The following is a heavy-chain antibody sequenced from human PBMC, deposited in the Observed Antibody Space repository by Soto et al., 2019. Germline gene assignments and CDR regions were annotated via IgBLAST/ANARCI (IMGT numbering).Heavy chain of an antibody. CDR2: FDPEDGET. J-gene: IGHJ4*02. V-gene: IGHV1-24*01. D-gene: IGHD3-22*01. CDR3: ATLEPDYDSSGYYYV. Sequence: GASVKVSCKVSGYTLTELSMHWVRQAPGKGLEWMGGFDPEDGETIYAQKFQGRVTMTEDTSTDTAYMELSSLRSEDTAVYYCATLEPDYDSSGYYYVWGQGTLVTVSS. CDR1: GYTLTELS.